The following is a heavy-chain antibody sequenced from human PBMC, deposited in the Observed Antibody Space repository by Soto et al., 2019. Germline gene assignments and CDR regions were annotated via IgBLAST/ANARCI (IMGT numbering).Heavy chain of an antibody. CDR2: IYYSGST. CDR1: GGSISSGGYY. D-gene: IGHD3-9*01. Sequence: QVQLRESGPGLVKPSQTLSLTCTVSGGSISSGGYYWSWIRQHPGKGLEWIGYIYYSGSTDYNQSLKSRVTIAVDTPKNQYSLKLSAVTAANTAVYYCASDSLRYYDMLTGRGSGGPSYGMDVWGQGTTVTVAS. J-gene: IGHJ6*02. V-gene: IGHV4-31*03. CDR3: ASDSLRYYDMLTGRGSGGPSYGMDV.